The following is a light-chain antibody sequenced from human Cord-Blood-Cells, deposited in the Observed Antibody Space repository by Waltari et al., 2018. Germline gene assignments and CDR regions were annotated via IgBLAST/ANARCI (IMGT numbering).Light chain of an antibody. CDR1: SLRSYH. V-gene: IGLV3-19*01. J-gene: IGLJ3*02. CDR3: NSRDSSGNHLGV. CDR2: GKN. Sequence: SSELTQDPAVSVALGQTVRITCQGDSLRSYHASWYQQKPGQAPVLVTYGKNNRPSGIPDRFSGSSSGNTASLTITGAQAEDEADYYCNSRDSSGNHLGVFGGGTKLTVL.